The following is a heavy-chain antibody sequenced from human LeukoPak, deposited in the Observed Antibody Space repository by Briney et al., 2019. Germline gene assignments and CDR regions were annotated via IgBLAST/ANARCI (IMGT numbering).Heavy chain of an antibody. V-gene: IGHV1-18*01. CDR3: ARDAADAAYTPMNDY. Sequence: GASVTVSCKTSGYTFPNFGISWVRQAPGQGLEWMGWTSAYNGNTNYAQNLRGRGTIIIDRSTSTVYMELRSLRSDDTAVYFCARDAADAAYTPMNDYWGQGTLVTVSS. CDR1: GYTFPNFG. D-gene: IGHD2-15*01. J-gene: IGHJ4*02. CDR2: TSAYNGNT.